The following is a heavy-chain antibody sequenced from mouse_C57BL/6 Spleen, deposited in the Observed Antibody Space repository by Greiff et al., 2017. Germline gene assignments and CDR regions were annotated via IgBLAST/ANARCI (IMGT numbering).Heavy chain of an antibody. J-gene: IGHJ4*01. Sequence: VQLKESGAELVKPGASVKLSCTASGFNIKDYYMHWVKQRPEQGLEWIGRIDPEDGETKYAPKFQGKATITADTSSNTADLQLSSLTAEDTAVYYGAEGRYRGGYAMDYWGQGTSVTVSS. CDR3: AEGRYRGGYAMDY. V-gene: IGHV14-2*01. CDR1: GFNIKDYY. D-gene: IGHD2-12*01. CDR2: IDPEDGET.